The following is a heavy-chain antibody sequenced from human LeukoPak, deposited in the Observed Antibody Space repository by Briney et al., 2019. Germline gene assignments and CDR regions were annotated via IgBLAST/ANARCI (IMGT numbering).Heavy chain of an antibody. D-gene: IGHD3-10*01. CDR3: ARLFASGVDY. CDR1: GDSVSSNSAA. J-gene: IGHJ4*02. Sequence: SQTLSLTCAISGDSVSSNSAAWNWIRQSPSRGLEWLGRTYYRSRWYNDYAVSVKSRIIINPDTFKNQFSLQLKSVTPEDTAVYYCARLFASGVDYWGQGTLVTVSS. CDR2: TYYRSRWYN. V-gene: IGHV6-1*01.